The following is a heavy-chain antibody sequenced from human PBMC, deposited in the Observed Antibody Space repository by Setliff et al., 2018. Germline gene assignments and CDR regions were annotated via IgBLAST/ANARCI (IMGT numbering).Heavy chain of an antibody. Sequence: PGESLRLSCAASGFAFSDFYMAWIRQAPGGGLDWVSHINSSGSAKYYADSVKGRFTISRDDIKNLLYLEMSSLRVEDTALYYCASSGGNWGVAFDVWGPGTMVTVSS. CDR2: INSSGSAK. CDR1: GFAFSDFY. V-gene: IGHV3-11*04. D-gene: IGHD7-27*01. J-gene: IGHJ3*01. CDR3: ASSGGNWGVAFDV.